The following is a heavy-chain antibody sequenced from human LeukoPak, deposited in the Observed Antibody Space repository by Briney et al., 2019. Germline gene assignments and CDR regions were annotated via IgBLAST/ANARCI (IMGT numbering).Heavy chain of an antibody. Sequence: ASVKVSCKASGYAFTSYDINWVRQATGQGLEWMGWMNPNSGNTGYAQKFQGRVTMTRNTSISTAYMELSSLRSEDTAVYYCARKMHLYGSGSYFVYWGQGTLVTVSS. J-gene: IGHJ4*02. V-gene: IGHV1-8*01. CDR1: GYAFTSYD. D-gene: IGHD3-10*01. CDR3: ARKMHLYGSGSYFVY. CDR2: MNPNSGNT.